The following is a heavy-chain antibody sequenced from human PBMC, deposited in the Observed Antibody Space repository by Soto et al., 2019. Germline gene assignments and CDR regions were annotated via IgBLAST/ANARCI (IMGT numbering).Heavy chain of an antibody. D-gene: IGHD2-2*01. CDR3: AAEGVVPAAINYYYYGMDV. V-gene: IGHV1-58*01. CDR1: GFTFTSSA. J-gene: IGHJ6*02. Sequence: SVKVSCKASGFTFTSSAVQWVRQARGQRLEWIGWIVVGSGNTNYAQKFQERVTITRDMSTSTAYMELSSLRSEDTAVYYCAAEGVVPAAINYYYYGMDVWGQGNPGHRLL. CDR2: IVVGSGNT.